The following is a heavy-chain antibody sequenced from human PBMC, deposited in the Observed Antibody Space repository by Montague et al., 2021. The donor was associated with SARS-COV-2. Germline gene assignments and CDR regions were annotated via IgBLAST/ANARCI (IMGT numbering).Heavy chain of an antibody. CDR2: TYYRSKWYH. V-gene: IGHV6-1*01. CDR3: ARTTTRMLYPENAFDI. D-gene: IGHD2-15*01. J-gene: IGHJ3*02. CDR1: GDSVSSNTAT. Sequence: CAISGDSVSSNTATWNWIRQSPSRGLEWLGRTYYRSKWYHDYAIXLKSRITINPDTSKNQLSLQLSSVAPEDTAVFYCARTTTRMLYPENAFDIWGQGTMVTVSS.